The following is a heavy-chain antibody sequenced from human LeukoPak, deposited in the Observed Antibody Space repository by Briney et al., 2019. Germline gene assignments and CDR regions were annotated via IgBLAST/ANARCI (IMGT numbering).Heavy chain of an antibody. CDR2: ISGNGGGT. D-gene: IGHD4-17*01. CDR3: ARALYGDPIDY. Sequence: PGGPLRLSCAASGFTFSRYAMLWVRHAPGKGLEYVSAISGNGGGTYYANSVKGRFTISRDNSKSTLYLQMCSLRVKDMAVYYCARALYGDPIDYWGEGTLVTVSS. CDR1: GFTFSRYA. J-gene: IGHJ4*02. V-gene: IGHV3-64*01.